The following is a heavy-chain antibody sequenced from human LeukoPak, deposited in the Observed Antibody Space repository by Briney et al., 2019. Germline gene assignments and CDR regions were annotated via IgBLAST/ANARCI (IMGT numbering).Heavy chain of an antibody. D-gene: IGHD6-13*01. J-gene: IGHJ6*03. CDR1: GFTFSSYE. Sequence: PGGSLRLSCAASGFTFSSYEMNWVRQAPGKGLEWVSYITNTSTTIYYADSVKGRFTISRDNSKNTLYLQMNSLRAEDTAVYYCARYSSSWYYYYYYMDVWGKGTTVTISS. CDR2: ITNTSTTI. V-gene: IGHV3-48*01. CDR3: ARYSSSWYYYYYYMDV.